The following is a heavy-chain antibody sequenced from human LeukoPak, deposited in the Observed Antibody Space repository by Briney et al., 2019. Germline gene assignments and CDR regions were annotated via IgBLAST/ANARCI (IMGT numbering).Heavy chain of an antibody. V-gene: IGHV1-8*01. J-gene: IGHJ4*02. CDR1: GYTFTSYD. D-gene: IGHD3-3*01. Sequence: ASVKVSCKASGYTFTSYDINWERQATGQGLEWMGWMNPNSGNAGYAQKFQGRVTMTRNTSISTAYMELSSLRSEDTAVYYCARGKRITIFGVVIRSPYYFDYWGQGTLVTVSS. CDR3: ARGKRITIFGVVIRSPYYFDY. CDR2: MNPNSGNA.